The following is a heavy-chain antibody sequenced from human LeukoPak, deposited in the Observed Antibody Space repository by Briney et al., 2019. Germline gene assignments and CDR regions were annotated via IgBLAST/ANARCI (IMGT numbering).Heavy chain of an antibody. V-gene: IGHV3-23*01. Sequence: GGSLRLSCAASGFTFSRNGMTWVRQAPGKGLEWVSAISGSGGSTYYADSVKGRFTISRDNSKNTLYLQMSSLRAEDTAVYYCAKEYYYDSSGYYPKIFDYWGQGTLVTVSS. CDR1: GFTFSRNG. J-gene: IGHJ4*02. CDR2: ISGSGGST. CDR3: AKEYYYDSSGYYPKIFDY. D-gene: IGHD3-22*01.